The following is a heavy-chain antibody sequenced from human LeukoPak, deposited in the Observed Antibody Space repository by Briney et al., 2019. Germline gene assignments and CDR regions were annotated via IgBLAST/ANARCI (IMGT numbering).Heavy chain of an antibody. V-gene: IGHV3-74*01. J-gene: IGHJ3*02. Sequence: GGSLRLSCAASGFTFSNYWMHWVRQAPGKGLVWVSRIKTDGSSTSYADSVKGRFTITRDNAKNTLYLQMNSLRAEDTAVYYCARAQHGDAFDIWGQGTMVTVSS. CDR1: GFTFSNYW. CDR2: IKTDGSST. CDR3: ARAQHGDAFDI.